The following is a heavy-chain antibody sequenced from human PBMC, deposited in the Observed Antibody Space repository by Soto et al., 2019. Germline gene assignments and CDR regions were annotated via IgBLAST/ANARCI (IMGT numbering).Heavy chain of an antibody. J-gene: IGHJ4*02. CDR1: GYTFTSYA. D-gene: IGHD4-17*01. V-gene: IGHV1-3*01. Sequence: SVKVSCKASGYTFTSYAMHWVRQAPGQRLEWMGWINAGNGNTKYSQKFQGRVTITRDTSASTAYMELSSLRSEDTAVYYCARYGDYEVGFDYWGQGTLVTVSS. CDR3: ARYGDYEVGFDY. CDR2: INAGNGNT.